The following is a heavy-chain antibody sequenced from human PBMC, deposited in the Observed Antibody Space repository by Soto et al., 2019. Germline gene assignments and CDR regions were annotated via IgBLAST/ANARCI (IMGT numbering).Heavy chain of an antibody. CDR1: GFTFSSYA. V-gene: IGHV3-23*01. Sequence: GGSLRLSCAASGFTFSSYAMSWVRQAPGKGLEWVSAISGSGGSTYYADSVKGRFTISRDNSKNTLYLQMNSLRAEDTAVYYCAKVYGSGGSWVVSYYMDVWGKGTTVTVSS. D-gene: IGHD2-15*01. J-gene: IGHJ6*03. CDR3: AKVYGSGGSWVVSYYMDV. CDR2: ISGSGGST.